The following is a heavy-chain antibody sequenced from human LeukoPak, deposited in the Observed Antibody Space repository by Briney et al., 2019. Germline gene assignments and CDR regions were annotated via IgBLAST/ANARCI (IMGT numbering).Heavy chain of an antibody. Sequence: SETLSLTCTVSGYSISYGYYWAWIRQPPGKGLEWIGTIYHTGSTYYTPSLGSRVTISVDTSKNEFSLNLNSVTAADTAVYYCARAGWIITSGIDYWGQGALVTVSS. J-gene: IGHJ4*02. D-gene: IGHD3-10*01. CDR3: ARAGWIITSGIDY. V-gene: IGHV4-38-2*02. CDR1: GYSISYGYY. CDR2: IYHTGST.